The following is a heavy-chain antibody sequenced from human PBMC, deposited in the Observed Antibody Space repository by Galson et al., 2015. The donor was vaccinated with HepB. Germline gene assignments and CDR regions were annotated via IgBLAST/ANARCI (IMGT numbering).Heavy chain of an antibody. Sequence: SVKVSCKASGYTFTSYGISWVRQAPGQGLEWMGWISAYNSNTNYAQKFQDRVIITKDTSTSTAYMELRSLTSEDTAVYYCARDSNYYGSGGYFTYYYMDVWGKGTTVTVSS. CDR2: ISAYNSNT. V-gene: IGHV1-18*01. CDR3: ARDSNYYGSGGYFTYYYMDV. J-gene: IGHJ6*03. CDR1: GYTFTSYG. D-gene: IGHD3-10*01.